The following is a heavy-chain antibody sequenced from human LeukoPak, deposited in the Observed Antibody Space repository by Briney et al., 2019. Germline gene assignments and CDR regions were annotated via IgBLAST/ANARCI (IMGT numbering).Heavy chain of an antibody. CDR3: AREVERYSSGWADY. CDR1: GGSISSGSYY. V-gene: IGHV4-61*02. Sequence: SETLSLTCTVSGGSISSGSYYWSWIRQPAGKGLEWIGRIHTSGSTNYNPSLKSRVTISVDTSKNQFSLKLSSVTAADTAVYHCAREVERYSSGWADYWGQGTLVTVSS. J-gene: IGHJ4*02. CDR2: IHTSGST. D-gene: IGHD6-19*01.